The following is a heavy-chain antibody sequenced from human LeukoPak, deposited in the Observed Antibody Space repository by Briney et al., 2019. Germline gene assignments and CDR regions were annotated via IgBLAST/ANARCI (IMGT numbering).Heavy chain of an antibody. V-gene: IGHV4-61*02. Sequence: PSGTLSLTCTVAGGSISSGSYYWGWIRQPAGKGLEWIGRIYTSGSTNYNPSLKSRVTISVDTSKNQFSLKLSSVTAADTAVYYCARHRGGDYYGSGSYYRGRYRWFDPWGQGTLVTVSS. CDR2: IYTSGST. CDR3: ARHRGGDYYGSGSYYRGRYRWFDP. J-gene: IGHJ5*02. D-gene: IGHD3-10*01. CDR1: GGSISSGSYY.